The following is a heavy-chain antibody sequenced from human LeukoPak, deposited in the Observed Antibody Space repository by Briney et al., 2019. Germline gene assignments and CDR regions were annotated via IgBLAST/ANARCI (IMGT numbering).Heavy chain of an antibody. V-gene: IGHV3-21*04. Sequence: PGGSLRLSCAASGFTFSGYDMNWVRQAPGKGLEWVSSISGSSSYIYYADSVKGRFTTSRDNSKNTLYLQMNSLRAEDTAVYYCANYYDSSGYYYGAFDIWGQGTMVTVSS. CDR3: ANYYDSSGYYYGAFDI. D-gene: IGHD3-22*01. CDR1: GFTFSGYD. CDR2: ISGSSSYI. J-gene: IGHJ3*02.